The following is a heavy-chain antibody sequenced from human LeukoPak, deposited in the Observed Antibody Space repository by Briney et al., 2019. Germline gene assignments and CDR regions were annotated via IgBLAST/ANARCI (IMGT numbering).Heavy chain of an antibody. D-gene: IGHD3/OR15-3a*01. CDR2: IYYSGNT. V-gene: IGHV4-39*01. CDR3: ARQTGSGLFILP. J-gene: IGHJ4*02. CDR1: GGSISSSY. Sequence: SETLSLTCTVSGGSISSSYWSWIRQPPGKGLEWIGSIYYSGNTYYNASLKSQVSISIDTSKNQFSLRLTSVTAADTAVYYCARQTGSGLFILPGGQGTLVTVSS.